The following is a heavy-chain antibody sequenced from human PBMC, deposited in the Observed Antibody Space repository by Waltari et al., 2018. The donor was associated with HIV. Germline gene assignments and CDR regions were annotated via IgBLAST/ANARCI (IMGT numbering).Heavy chain of an antibody. CDR3: ARGQAGIAAHYYYYGMDV. CDR2: VNPNSGGT. D-gene: IGHD6-13*01. Sequence: QVQLVQSGAEVKKPGASVKVSCKASGYTFTGYYMHWVRQAPGQGLEWMGWVNPNSGGTNYAQKFQGRVTITRDTSISTAYMELSRLRSDDTAVYYCARGQAGIAAHYYYYGMDVWGQGTTVTVSS. J-gene: IGHJ6*02. V-gene: IGHV1-2*02. CDR1: GYTFTGYY.